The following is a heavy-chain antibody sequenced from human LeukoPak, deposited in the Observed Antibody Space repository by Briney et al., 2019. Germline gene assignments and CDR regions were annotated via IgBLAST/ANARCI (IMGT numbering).Heavy chain of an antibody. CDR2: ISSISDTI. J-gene: IGHJ4*02. CDR1: GFTFSTLG. Sequence: GGSLRLSCAASGFTFSTLGMNWVRQAPGKGLEWVSHISSISDTIKYADSVKGRFTISRDNDKNLLYLQMNSLRADDTAVYYCARGWDFWGQGTLVTVSS. V-gene: IGHV3-48*01. D-gene: IGHD5-24*01. CDR3: ARGWDF.